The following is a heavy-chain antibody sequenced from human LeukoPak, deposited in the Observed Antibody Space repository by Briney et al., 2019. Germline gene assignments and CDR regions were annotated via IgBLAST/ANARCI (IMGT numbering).Heavy chain of an antibody. CDR2: IYPGDSDT. CDR1: GYSFTSYW. V-gene: IGHV5-51*01. D-gene: IGHD2-8*01. J-gene: IGHJ5*02. CDR3: ARLGEYCTNGVCLGWFDP. Sequence: GESLKISCKGSGYSFTSYWIGWVRQMPEKGLEWMGIIYPGDSDTRYSPSFQGQVTISADKSISTAYLQWSSLKASDTAMYYCARLGEYCTNGVCLGWFDPWGQGTLVTVSS.